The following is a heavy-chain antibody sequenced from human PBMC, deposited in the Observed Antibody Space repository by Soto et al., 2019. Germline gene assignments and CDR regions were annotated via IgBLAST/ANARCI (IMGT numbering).Heavy chain of an antibody. CDR3: ARRGWLFYYGY. CDR2: IYYSGST. Sequence: SETLSLTCTVSGGSISSSSYYWGWIRQPPGKGLEWIGSIYYSGSTYYNPSLKSRVTISVDTSKNQFSLKLSSVTAAYTAVYYCARRGWLFYYGYWGQGTLVTVSS. J-gene: IGHJ4*02. CDR1: GGSISSSSYY. D-gene: IGHD3-9*01. V-gene: IGHV4-39*01.